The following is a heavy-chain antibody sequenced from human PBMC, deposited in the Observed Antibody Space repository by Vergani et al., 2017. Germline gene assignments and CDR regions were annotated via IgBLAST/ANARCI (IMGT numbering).Heavy chain of an antibody. CDR3: ATLPLQTQQQVTS. J-gene: IGHJ5*02. CDR2: TRNKANSYTT. Sequence: VQLVESGGNVVQSGTSLRLSCAASGFTFSDHYMDWVRQAPGKGLEWVGRTRNKANSYTTEYAASVKGRFTISRDDSKNSLYLQMNSLKTEDTAVYYCATLPLQTQQQVTSWGQGTLVTVSS. CDR1: GFTFSDHY. V-gene: IGHV3-72*01. D-gene: IGHD6-13*01.